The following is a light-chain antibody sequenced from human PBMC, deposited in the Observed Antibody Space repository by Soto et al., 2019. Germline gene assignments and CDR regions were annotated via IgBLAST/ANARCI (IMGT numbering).Light chain of an antibody. CDR1: QSVSSN. CDR3: QQYSYWPRT. CDR2: GAS. Sequence: EIVMTQSPATLSVSPWERATLSCMASQSVSSNLAWYQQKAGQAPRLLIYGASSRATGIPDRFSGSGSGTEFTLTISSLQSEDFAVYYCQQYSYWPRTFGQGTKVDIK. J-gene: IGKJ1*01. V-gene: IGKV3D-15*01.